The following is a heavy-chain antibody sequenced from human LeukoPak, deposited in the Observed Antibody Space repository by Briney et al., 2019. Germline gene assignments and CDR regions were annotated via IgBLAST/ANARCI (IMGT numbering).Heavy chain of an antibody. D-gene: IGHD3-22*01. CDR2: ISSSSSYI. Sequence: GGSLRLSCAASGFTFSSYSMNWVRQAPGKGLEWVSSISSSSSYIYYADSVKGRFTISRDNAKNSLYLQMNSLRAEDTAVYYCASPRVNYYDSSGYYGGGGYYFDCWGQGTLVTVSS. CDR1: GFTFSSYS. J-gene: IGHJ4*02. V-gene: IGHV3-21*01. CDR3: ASPRVNYYDSSGYYGGGGYYFDC.